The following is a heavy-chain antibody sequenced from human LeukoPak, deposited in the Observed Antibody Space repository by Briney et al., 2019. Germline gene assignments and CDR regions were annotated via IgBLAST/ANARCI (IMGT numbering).Heavy chain of an antibody. J-gene: IGHJ5*02. Sequence: GGSLRLSCAASGFTLSSYSMNWVRQAPGKGLEWVSSISSSSYIQYADSVKGRFTISRDNAKNSLYLQMNSLRAEDTAVYYCARAAMVRGVSHCFDPWGQGTLVTVSS. CDR2: ISSSSYI. V-gene: IGHV3-21*01. CDR3: ARAAMVRGVSHCFDP. CDR1: GFTLSSYS. D-gene: IGHD3-10*01.